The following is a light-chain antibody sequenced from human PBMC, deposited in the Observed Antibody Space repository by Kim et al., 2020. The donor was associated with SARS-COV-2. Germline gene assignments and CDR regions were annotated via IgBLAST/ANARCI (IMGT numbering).Light chain of an antibody. CDR3: QQSYSTPPT. Sequence: DIQMTQSPSSLSASVGDRVTITCRASQSISSYLNWYQQKPGKAPKLLIYAESSLQSGVPSRFSGSGSGTDFTLTISSLQPEDFATYYCQQSYSTPPTFGGGTKVDIK. V-gene: IGKV1-39*01. CDR2: AES. CDR1: QSISSY. J-gene: IGKJ4*01.